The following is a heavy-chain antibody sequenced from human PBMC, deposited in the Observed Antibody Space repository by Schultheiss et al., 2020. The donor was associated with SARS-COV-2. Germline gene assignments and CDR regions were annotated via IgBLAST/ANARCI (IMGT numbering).Heavy chain of an antibody. J-gene: IGHJ6*02. D-gene: IGHD3-10*01. V-gene: IGHV3-30*18. CDR3: AKNLYYGSGGIYYYGMDV. CDR2: ISYDGSNK. CDR1: GFNFSIYW. Sequence: GGSLRLSCAASGFNFSIYWMTWVRQAPGKGLEWVAVISYDGSNKYYADSVKGRFTISRDNSKNTLYLQMNSLRAEDTAVYYCAKNLYYGSGGIYYYGMDVWGQGTTVTVSS.